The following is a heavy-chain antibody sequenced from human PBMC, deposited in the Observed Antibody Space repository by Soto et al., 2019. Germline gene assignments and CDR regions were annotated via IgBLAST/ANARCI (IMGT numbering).Heavy chain of an antibody. J-gene: IGHJ5*02. CDR2: IIPIFGTP. CDR1: GFTFSTYT. CDR3: ARGLECRGYCLDKPTWFDP. D-gene: IGHD2-15*01. V-gene: IGHV1-69*06. Sequence: SVKVSCKASGFTFSTYTFSWVRQAPGQGLEWMGRIIPIFGTPYYAQKFQGRVTITADKSTSTVYMELSSLRSDDTAVYFCARGLECRGYCLDKPTWFDPWGQGTLVTVSS.